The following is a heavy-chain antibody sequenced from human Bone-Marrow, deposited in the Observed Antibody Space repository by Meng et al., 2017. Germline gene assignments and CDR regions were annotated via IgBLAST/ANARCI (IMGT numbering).Heavy chain of an antibody. CDR2: INHSGST. CDR3: ARGPTTMAHDFDY. J-gene: IGHJ4*02. D-gene: IGHD4-11*01. CDR1: GGSFSDYY. V-gene: IGHV4-34*01. Sequence: HGQLTQWGAGLLKPSETLSLTCAVYGGSFSDYYWSWIRQPPGKGLEWIGEINHSGSTNYNPSLESRATISVDTSQNNLSLKLSSVTAADSAVYYCARGPTTMAHDFDYWGQGTLVTVSS.